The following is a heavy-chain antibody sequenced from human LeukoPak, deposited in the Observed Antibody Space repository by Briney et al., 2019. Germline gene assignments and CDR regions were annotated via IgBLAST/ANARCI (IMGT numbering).Heavy chain of an antibody. CDR2: ISGSGGST. CDR3: AKELLLWFSSYDYYYGMDV. V-gene: IGHV3-23*01. CDR1: GFTFSSYA. J-gene: IGHJ6*02. Sequence: GGSLRLSCAASGFTFSSYAMSWVRQAPGNGLEWVSAISGSGGSTYYADSVKGRFTISRDNSKNTLYLQMNSLRAEDTAVYYCAKELLLWFSSYDYYYGMDVWGQGTTVTVSS. D-gene: IGHD3-10*01.